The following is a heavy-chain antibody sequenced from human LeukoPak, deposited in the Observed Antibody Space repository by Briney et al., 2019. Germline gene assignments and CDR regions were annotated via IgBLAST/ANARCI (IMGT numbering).Heavy chain of an antibody. V-gene: IGHV3-30*02. CDR2: IPYDGSNK. CDR3: ARARRYCSGGSCYSGFDY. Sequence: PGRTLSLSCASSGFTFSSYGMHWVRQAPAKGLEWGAFIPYDGSNKYYADSVRGRFTNHRDNSTITLYLQMNSLRAEDRAVYYCARARRYCSGGSCYSGFDYWGQGTLVTVSS. D-gene: IGHD2-15*01. CDR1: GFTFSSYG. J-gene: IGHJ4*02.